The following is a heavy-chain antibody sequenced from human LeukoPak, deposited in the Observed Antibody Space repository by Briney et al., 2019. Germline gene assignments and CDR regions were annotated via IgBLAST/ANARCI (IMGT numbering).Heavy chain of an antibody. CDR3: ARADPITGTYSPFDY. V-gene: IGHV4-59*01. J-gene: IGHJ4*02. Sequence: PSETLSLTCTVSGGSISSYYWSWIRQPPGKGLEWIGYIYYSGSTNYNPSLKSRVTISVDTSKSQFSLKLNSVTAADTAVYYCARADPITGTYSPFDYWGQGTLVTVSS. CDR2: IYYSGST. D-gene: IGHD1-26*01. CDR1: GGSISSYY.